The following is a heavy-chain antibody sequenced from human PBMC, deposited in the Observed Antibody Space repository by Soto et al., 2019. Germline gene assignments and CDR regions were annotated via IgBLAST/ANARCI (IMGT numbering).Heavy chain of an antibody. J-gene: IGHJ4*02. D-gene: IGHD3-22*01. CDR1: GATFSSYA. V-gene: IGHV1-69*06. CDR3: ARDKGAYYSNLVY. Sequence: QVLLVQSGAEVKKPGSSVKVSCKLSGATFSSYAMSWVRQAPGQGLEWIGGIIPFFGTPNYAQKFQGRVTITEDTSTATSYMELSSLRSDDTAVYYCARDKGAYYSNLVYWGQGTLGTVSS. CDR2: IIPFFGTP.